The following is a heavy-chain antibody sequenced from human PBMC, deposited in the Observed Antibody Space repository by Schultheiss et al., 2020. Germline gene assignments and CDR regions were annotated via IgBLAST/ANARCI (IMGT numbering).Heavy chain of an antibody. J-gene: IGHJ6*02. CDR1: GDSISSYY. Sequence: SETLTLTCTVSGDSISSYYWSWIRQPPGKGLEWIGYIYYTGNTNYNPSLKSRLTISMDTSKNQFSLKLTSVTAADTAVYYCARGRSQRYCSSTSCYTWGYYYGMDAWGQGPTVTVSS. CDR2: IYYTGNT. CDR3: ARGRSQRYCSSTSCYTWGYYYGMDA. D-gene: IGHD2-2*02. V-gene: IGHV4-59*08.